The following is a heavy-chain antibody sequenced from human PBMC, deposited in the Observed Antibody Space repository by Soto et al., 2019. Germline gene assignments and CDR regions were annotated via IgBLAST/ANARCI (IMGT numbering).Heavy chain of an antibody. V-gene: IGHV3-48*02. CDR1: EFTFSSYS. CDR3: ARDSPPGWYFDY. D-gene: IGHD6-19*01. Sequence: EAQLVESGGGLVQPGGSLRLSCAASEFTFSSYSMNWVRQAPGKGLEWISYISSSSSTIYYADSVRGRFTISRDNAKNSLYLQMNSLRDEDTAVFYCARDSPPGWYFDYWGQGTLVTVSS. J-gene: IGHJ4*02. CDR2: ISSSSSTI.